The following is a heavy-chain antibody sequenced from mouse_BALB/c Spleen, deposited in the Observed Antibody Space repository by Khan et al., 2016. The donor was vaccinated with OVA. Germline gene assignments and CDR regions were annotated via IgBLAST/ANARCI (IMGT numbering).Heavy chain of an antibody. CDR2: INPSTGYT. V-gene: IGHV1-7*01. CDR3: AASMHFYYSLGY. Sequence: QVQLQQSGAELAKPGASVKMSCKASGYTFTSYWMHWVKQRPGQGLEWIGYINPSTGYTEYNQKFKDKATLTTDESSSTAYMQLSSLTSEDSAVRYCAASMHFYYSLGYWGQGTSVTVSS. D-gene: IGHD6-1*01. CDR1: GYTFTSYW. J-gene: IGHJ4*01.